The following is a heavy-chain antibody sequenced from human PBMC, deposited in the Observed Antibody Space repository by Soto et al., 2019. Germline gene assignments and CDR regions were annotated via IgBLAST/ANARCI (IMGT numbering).Heavy chain of an antibody. J-gene: IGHJ4*02. CDR2: ISSSSSYT. CDR1: GFTFSDYY. V-gene: IGHV3-11*06. Sequence: GGSLRLSCAASGFTFSDYYMSWIRQAPGKGLEWVSYISSSSSYTNYADSVKGRFTISRDNAKNSLYLQMNSLRAEDTAVYYCARSDADYVDTMVRGVISDFDYWGQGTLVTVSS. D-gene: IGHD3-10*01. CDR3: ARSDADYVDTMVRGVISDFDY.